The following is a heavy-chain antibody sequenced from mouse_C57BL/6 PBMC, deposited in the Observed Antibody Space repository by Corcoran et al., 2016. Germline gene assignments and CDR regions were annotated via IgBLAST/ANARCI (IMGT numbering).Heavy chain of an antibody. CDR2: INPNNGGT. CDR1: GYTFTDYN. J-gene: IGHJ4*01. Sequence: EVQLQQSGPELVKPGASVKIPCKASGYTFTDYNMDWVKQSHGKSLEWIGDINPNNGGTIYNQKFKGKATLTVDKSASTVYMELRSLTSEDTAVYYCARYLIYYDYTYAMDYWGQGTSVTVSS. D-gene: IGHD2-4*01. CDR3: ARYLIYYDYTYAMDY. V-gene: IGHV1-18*01.